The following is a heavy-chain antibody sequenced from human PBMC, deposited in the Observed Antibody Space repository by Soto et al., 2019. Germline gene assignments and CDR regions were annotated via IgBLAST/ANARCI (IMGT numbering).Heavy chain of an antibody. CDR2: IIPISGTA. D-gene: IGHD2-2*01. J-gene: IGHJ6*02. V-gene: IGHV1-69*01. CDR1: GGTFSSYA. Sequence: QVQLVQSGAEVTKPGSSVKVSCKASGGTFSSYAISWVRQAPGQGLEWMGGIIPISGTANYAQKFQGRVTITADESTSTAYMELSSLRSEDTAVYYCARSQGSSTSLEIYYYYYGMDVWGQGTTVTVSS. CDR3: ARSQGSSTSLEIYYYYYGMDV.